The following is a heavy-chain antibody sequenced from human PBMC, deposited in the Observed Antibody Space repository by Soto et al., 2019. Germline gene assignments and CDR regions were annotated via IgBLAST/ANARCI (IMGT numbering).Heavy chain of an antibody. V-gene: IGHV3-23*01. CDR2: IARSGDIT. D-gene: IGHD2-21*02. CDR1: RFPFVNFA. CDR3: TNASRAYEPTALFFDS. J-gene: IGHJ4*02. Sequence: LRLSCAACRFPFVNFATSWPPQAPGKGREWVSSIARSGDITFYAGSVKDRFSVTRANSRNTLFLVMNNLRADDSALYHCTNASRAYEPTALFFDSWGQGALATVSA.